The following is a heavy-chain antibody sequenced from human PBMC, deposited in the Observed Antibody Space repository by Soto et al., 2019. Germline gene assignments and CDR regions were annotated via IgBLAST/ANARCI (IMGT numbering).Heavy chain of an antibody. CDR1: GFTFSDYR. CDR2: ISSSSSAI. CDR3: ARAKACSGGNCSAPTEYYCDS. D-gene: IGHD2-15*01. V-gene: IGHV3-48*01. J-gene: IGHJ4*02. Sequence: GRSLRLCGAASGFTFSDYRMNWVRQAPGKGLEWVSYISSSSSAIYYAASVKGRFTISRDNAKNSLYLQMNSLRAEDTAVYYCARAKACSGGNCSAPTEYYCDSWGQGSLVTVSS.